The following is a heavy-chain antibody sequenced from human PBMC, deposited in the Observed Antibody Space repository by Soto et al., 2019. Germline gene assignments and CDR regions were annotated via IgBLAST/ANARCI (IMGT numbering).Heavy chain of an antibody. V-gene: IGHV4-31*03. D-gene: IGHD2-15*01. CDR1: GGSISGGGYY. Sequence: SETLSLTCTVSGGSISGGGYYWSWIRQHPGKGLEWIGYIYYSGSTYYNPSLKSRVTISVDTSKNQFSLKLSSVTAADTAVYYCARERVVAATSPNWFDPWGQGTLVTVSS. J-gene: IGHJ5*02. CDR3: ARERVVAATSPNWFDP. CDR2: IYYSGST.